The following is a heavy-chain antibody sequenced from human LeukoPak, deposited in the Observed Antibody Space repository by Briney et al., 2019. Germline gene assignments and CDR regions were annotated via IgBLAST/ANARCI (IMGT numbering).Heavy chain of an antibody. CDR2: INRDGSST. J-gene: IGHJ4*02. D-gene: IGHD2-15*01. CDR1: GFTISSYW. V-gene: IGHV3-74*01. Sequence: GGSLRLSCAASGFTISSYWMHWVRQAPGKGLVWVSRINRDGSSTSYADSVKGRFTISRDTAKNTLYLQMNSLRAEDTAVYYCASRDQSCSGGVCYPIDYWGQGTLVTVSS. CDR3: ASRDQSCSGGVCYPIDY.